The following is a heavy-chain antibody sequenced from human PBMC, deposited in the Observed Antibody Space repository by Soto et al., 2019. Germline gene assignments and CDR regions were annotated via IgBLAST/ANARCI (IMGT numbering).Heavy chain of an antibody. CDR1: GFTLGLYA. J-gene: IGHJ5*02. V-gene: IGHV3-30*07. CDR2: ISSDGSNE. Sequence: PXGSLRLSCAASGFTLGLYAMYWVRQAPGKGLEWVAVISSDGSNEYYADSVRGRFTISSDTSANSLYLQMDNLRAEDTAIYYCAKDAISGDGIWLMDSWGQGTVVTVSS. CDR3: AKDAISGDGIWLMDS. D-gene: IGHD4-17*01.